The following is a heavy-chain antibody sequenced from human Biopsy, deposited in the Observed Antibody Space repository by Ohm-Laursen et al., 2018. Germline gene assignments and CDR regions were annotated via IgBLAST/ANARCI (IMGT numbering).Heavy chain of an antibody. CDR2: INAKTGDT. Sequence: SVKVSCKTSGYTFTGYHVHWVRQAPGQGLEWMGWINAKTGDTNYAQKSQGRVTMTRDTSVSTAYVDLSSLRSDDTAVYYCTRGGYYYDSLAYYYWFDPWGQGTLVTVSS. CDR1: GYTFTGYH. CDR3: TRGGYYYDSLAYYYWFDP. V-gene: IGHV1-2*02. D-gene: IGHD3-22*01. J-gene: IGHJ5*02.